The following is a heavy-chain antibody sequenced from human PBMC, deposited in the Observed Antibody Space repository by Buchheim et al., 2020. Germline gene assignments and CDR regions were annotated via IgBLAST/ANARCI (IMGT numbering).Heavy chain of an antibody. V-gene: IGHV1-2*06. CDR3: ARIEYDGASRPHDF. J-gene: IGHJ4*02. Sequence: QVHLVQSGTELKEPGASVKVSCKASGYTFTGYYLHWVRQAPGQGLEWMGRINPSSGGTNYAQKFQGRVTMTRETSMSTAYMEVRSLRSDDTAVYFCARIEYDGASRPHDFWGQGTL. CDR2: INPSSGGT. CDR1: GYTFTGYY. D-gene: IGHD2/OR15-2a*01.